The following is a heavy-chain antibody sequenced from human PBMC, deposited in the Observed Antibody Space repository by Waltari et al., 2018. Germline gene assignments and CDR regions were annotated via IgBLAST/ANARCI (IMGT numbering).Heavy chain of an antibody. CDR3: AMSPHYWGPYYNFYMAV. V-gene: IGHV3-23*04. CDR1: GFSFSDYA. CDR2: ISGSGGNS. D-gene: IGHD7-27*01. Sequence: EVQLEEAGGGLVQPGGSLRISCEASGFSFSDYAMNWVRQAPGKGLEWVSSISGSGGNSYYAVSLKGLFTTSRDNSKNTLYLQMNSLRSQDTAVYYCAMSPHYWGPYYNFYMAVWGKGTAVTVSS. J-gene: IGHJ6*03.